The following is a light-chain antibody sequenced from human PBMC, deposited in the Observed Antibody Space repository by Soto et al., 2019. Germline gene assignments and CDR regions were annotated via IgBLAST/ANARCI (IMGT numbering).Light chain of an antibody. CDR2: GAS. J-gene: IGKJ4*01. CDR1: QSVTTNY. V-gene: IGKV3D-20*02. CDR3: QQRSNWPQLT. Sequence: EIVLTQSPGTLSLSPGDTATLSCRASQSVTTNYLAWYQQKPGQAPRFLIYGASSRASGIPDRFSGSGSGTDFTLTISSLEPEDFAVHYCQQRSNWPQLTFGGGTKVDIK.